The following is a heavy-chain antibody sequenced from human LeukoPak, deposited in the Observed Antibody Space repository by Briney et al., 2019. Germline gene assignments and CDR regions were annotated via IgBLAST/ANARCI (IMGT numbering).Heavy chain of an antibody. CDR3: AKDLTIYDSKQGDAPPEYYFDY. Sequence: GGSLRLSCAASGFTFSSYWMHWVRQAPGKGLVWVSRINSDGSSTNYADSVKGRFTISRDNSKNTLYLQMNSLRAEDTAVYYCAKDLTIYDSKQGDAPPEYYFDYWGQGTLVTVSS. J-gene: IGHJ4*02. CDR2: INSDGSST. V-gene: IGHV3-74*01. D-gene: IGHD3-22*01. CDR1: GFTFSSYW.